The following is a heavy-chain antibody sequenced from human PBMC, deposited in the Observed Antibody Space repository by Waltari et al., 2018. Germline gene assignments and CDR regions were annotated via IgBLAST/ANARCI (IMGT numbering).Heavy chain of an antibody. Sequence: VLLEESGPGLVKPSETLSLTCTVSGGSISGFYWTWIRQPPGKGLEYIGYIFYTGNTNYNPSPTSRAITSVDTSRNQFSLKMRSLTAADPAVYHCARLGGDRFGSLRHCGPASCTTWIDPWGRGTLVTVSS. J-gene: IGHJ5*02. D-gene: IGHD2-2*01. CDR2: IFYTGNT. V-gene: IGHV4-59*01. CDR3: ARLGGDRFGSLRHCGPASCTTWIDP. CDR1: GGSISGFY.